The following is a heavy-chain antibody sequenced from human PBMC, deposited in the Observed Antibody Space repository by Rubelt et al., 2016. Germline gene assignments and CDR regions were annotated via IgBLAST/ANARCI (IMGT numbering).Heavy chain of an antibody. CDR2: IYHSGST. CDR1: GGSISSSSYY. CDR3: ARVGYYCSSTSCYTDYYYYYMDV. V-gene: IGHV4-39*07. D-gene: IGHD2-2*02. Sequence: LQLQESGPGLVKPSETLSPTCTVSGGSISSSSYYWGWIRQPPGKGLEWIGSIYHSGSTYYNPSLKSRVTISVVTSKNQFSLKLSSVTAADTAVYYCARVGYYCSSTSCYTDYYYYYMDVWGKGTTVTVSS. J-gene: IGHJ6*03.